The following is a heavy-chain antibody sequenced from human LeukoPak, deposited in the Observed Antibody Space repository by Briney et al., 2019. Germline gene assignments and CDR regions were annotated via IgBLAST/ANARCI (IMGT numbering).Heavy chain of an antibody. Sequence: ASVKVSCKASGGTFSSYAISWVRQAPGQGLEWMGRIIPIFGTANYAQKFQGGVTITADKSTSTAYMELSSLRSEDTAVYYCARDTPYIVGATASGGDWGQGTLVTVSS. CDR1: GGTFSSYA. CDR3: ARDTPYIVGATASGGD. V-gene: IGHV1-69*06. D-gene: IGHD1-26*01. J-gene: IGHJ4*02. CDR2: IIPIFGTA.